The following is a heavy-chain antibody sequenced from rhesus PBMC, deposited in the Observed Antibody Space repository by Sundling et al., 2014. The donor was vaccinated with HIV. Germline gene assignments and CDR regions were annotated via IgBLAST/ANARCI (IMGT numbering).Heavy chain of an antibody. CDR3: TSEWNYYDY. J-gene: IGHJ4*01. CDR1: GFTFSSYG. V-gene: IGHV3-136*01. Sequence: EVQLVESGGGLVQPGGSLRLSCAVSGFTFSSYGMSWVRQAPGKGLEWVSSISSASSYIYYADSVKGRFTISRDNAKNSLSLHMNSLRAEDTAVYYCTSEWNYYDYWGQGVLVTVSS. CDR2: ISSASSYI.